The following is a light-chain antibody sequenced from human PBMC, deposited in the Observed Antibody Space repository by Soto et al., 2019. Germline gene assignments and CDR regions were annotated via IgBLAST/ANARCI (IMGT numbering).Light chain of an antibody. J-gene: IGKJ1*01. V-gene: IGKV1-5*01. CDR2: DAS. CDR3: EQYSSYWT. Sequence: DIQMPQSPSTLSASVGDRVTITCRASQSLSGLLAWYQQKPGKAPKLLIYDASSLESGVPSRFSGSGSGTEFTLTISSLQPDDFATYFCEQYSSYWTCGQGTKVEIK. CDR1: QSLSGL.